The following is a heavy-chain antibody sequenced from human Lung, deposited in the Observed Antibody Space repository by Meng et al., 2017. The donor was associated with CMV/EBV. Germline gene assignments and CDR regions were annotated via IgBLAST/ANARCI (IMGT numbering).Heavy chain of an antibody. D-gene: IGHD1-26*01. J-gene: IGHJ6*02. CDR3: ARDRGGIVGATKGYYGIDV. Sequence: GESXKISXAASGFTFSSYAMHWVRQAPGKGLEWVAVISYDGSNKYYADSVKGRFTISRDNSKNTLYLQMNSLRAEDTAVYYCARDRGGIVGATKGYYGIDVWGQGTXVTVSS. CDR1: GFTFSSYA. CDR2: ISYDGSNK. V-gene: IGHV3-30*04.